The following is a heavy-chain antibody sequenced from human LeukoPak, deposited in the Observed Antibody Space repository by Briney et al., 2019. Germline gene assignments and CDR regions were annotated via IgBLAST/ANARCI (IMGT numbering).Heavy chain of an antibody. Sequence: SETLSLTCTVSGGSISSYYWSWIRQPAGKGLEWIGRIYTSGSTNYNPSLKSRVTMSVDTSKNQFSLKLSSVTAADTAVYYCARERNYDVLTGYYRGPPSYYFDYWGQGTLVTVSS. D-gene: IGHD3-9*01. CDR2: IYTSGST. J-gene: IGHJ4*02. CDR3: ARERNYDVLTGYYRGPPSYYFDY. V-gene: IGHV4-4*07. CDR1: GGSISSYY.